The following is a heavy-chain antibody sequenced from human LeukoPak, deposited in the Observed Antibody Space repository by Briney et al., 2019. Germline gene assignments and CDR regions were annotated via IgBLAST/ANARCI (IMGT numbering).Heavy chain of an antibody. CDR2: ITGSGGST. CDR1: GFTFSSHA. V-gene: IGHV3-23*01. D-gene: IGHD6-19*01. J-gene: IGHJ4*02. CDR3: AKDEGSGPERYYFDY. Sequence: GGSLRLSCAASGFTFSSHAMGWVRQAPGKGLEWVSSITGSGGSTYYGDSVKGRFTIARDNSKNTLYLQMNSLRAEDTAVYYCAKDEGSGPERYYFDYWGQGTLVTVSS.